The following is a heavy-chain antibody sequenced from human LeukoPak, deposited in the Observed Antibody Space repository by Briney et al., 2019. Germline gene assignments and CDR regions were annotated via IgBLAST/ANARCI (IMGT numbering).Heavy chain of an antibody. CDR2: ISYDGSNK. J-gene: IGHJ4*02. D-gene: IGHD2-2*01. V-gene: IGHV3-30*18. CDR1: GFTFSSYG. CDR3: AKDGDIVVVRAAYYFDY. Sequence: PGGSLRLSCAASGFTFSSYGMHWVRQAPGKGLEWVAVISYDGSNKYYADSVKGRFTISRDNSKNTLYLQMNSLRAEDTAVYYCAKDGDIVVVRAAYYFDYWGRGTLVTVSS.